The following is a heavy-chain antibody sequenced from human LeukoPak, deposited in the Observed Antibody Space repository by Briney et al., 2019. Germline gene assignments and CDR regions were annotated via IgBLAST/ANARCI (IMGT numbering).Heavy chain of an antibody. J-gene: IGHJ2*01. D-gene: IGHD4-23*01. CDR3: ARELDYGGNSYSWYFDL. V-gene: IGHV4-59*01. CDR2: IYYSGST. Sequence: SETLSLTCTVSGGSISSYYWSWIRQPPGKGLEWIGYIYYSGSTNYNPSLKSRVTISVDTSKNQFSLKLSSVTAADTAVYYCARELDYGGNSYSWYFDLWGRGTLVTVSS. CDR1: GGSISSYY.